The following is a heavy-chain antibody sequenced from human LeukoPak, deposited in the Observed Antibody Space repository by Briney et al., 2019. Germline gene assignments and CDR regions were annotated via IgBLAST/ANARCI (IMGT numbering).Heavy chain of an antibody. CDR1: GFRFSDYW. CDR2: INQGGSEK. Sequence: GGPLRLSCAASGFRFSDYWVNWVRQAPGKGLEWVASINQGGSEKHYVDSLRGRFTISRDNAKNSLYLQMSSLRVVDTAVYYCARDGVAAGLYFDSWGQGTLVTVSS. D-gene: IGHD2-15*01. V-gene: IGHV3-7*03. J-gene: IGHJ4*02. CDR3: ARDGVAAGLYFDS.